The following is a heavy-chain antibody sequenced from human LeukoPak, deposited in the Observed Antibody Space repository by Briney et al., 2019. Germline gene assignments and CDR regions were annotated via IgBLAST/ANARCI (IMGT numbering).Heavy chain of an antibody. J-gene: IGHJ4*02. CDR2: INPNSGGT. D-gene: IGHD6-19*01. CDR1: GYTFTGYY. Sequence: ASVKVSCKASGYTFTGYYMHWVRQAPGQGLEWMGWINPNSGGTNYAQKFQGRVTMTRDTSISTAYVELSRLRSDDTAVYYCARALDSSGWYREYYFDYWGQGTLVTVSS. V-gene: IGHV1-2*02. CDR3: ARALDSSGWYREYYFDY.